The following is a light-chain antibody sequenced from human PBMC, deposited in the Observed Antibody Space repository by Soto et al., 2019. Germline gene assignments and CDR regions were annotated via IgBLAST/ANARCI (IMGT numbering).Light chain of an antibody. Sequence: EIVLTQSPATLSLSPGERATLSCRASQSISSYLAWYQQKPGQAPRLLIYDVSNRAPGIPARFSGSGSGTDFTLTISSLEPEDFAAYYCQQRSNWPPFTFGPGTKVDIK. V-gene: IGKV3-11*01. CDR1: QSISSY. CDR3: QQRSNWPPFT. J-gene: IGKJ3*01. CDR2: DVS.